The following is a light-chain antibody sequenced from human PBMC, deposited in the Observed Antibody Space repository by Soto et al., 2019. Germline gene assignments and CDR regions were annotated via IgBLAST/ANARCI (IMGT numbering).Light chain of an antibody. J-gene: IGKJ4*01. V-gene: IGKV3-11*01. Sequence: EIVLTQSPATRSLSPGERATLSCRASQSVSSYLAWYQQKPGQAPRLLIYDASNRATGIPARFSGSGSGTDFTLTISSIEPEAFAVYYCQQRSNWLLTFGGGTKVEIK. CDR1: QSVSSY. CDR3: QQRSNWLLT. CDR2: DAS.